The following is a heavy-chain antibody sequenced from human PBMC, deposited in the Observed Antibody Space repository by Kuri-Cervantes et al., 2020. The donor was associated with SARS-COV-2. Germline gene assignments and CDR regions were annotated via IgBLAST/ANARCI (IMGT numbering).Heavy chain of an antibody. CDR2: IIPILGIA. V-gene: IGHV1-69*04. D-gene: IGHD3-22*01. CDR3: ARAPTGYHKWFPSFDNWFDP. CDR1: GGTFSSYA. J-gene: IGHJ5*02. Sequence: SVKVSCKASGGTFSSYAISWVRQAPGQGLEWMGRIIPILGIANYAQKFQGRATITADKSTSTAYMELSSLRSEDTAVYYCARAPTGYHKWFPSFDNWFDPWGQGTLVTVSS.